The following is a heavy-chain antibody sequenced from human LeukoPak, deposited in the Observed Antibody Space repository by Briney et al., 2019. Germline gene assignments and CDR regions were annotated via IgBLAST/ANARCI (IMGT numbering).Heavy chain of an antibody. CDR2: IRYDGSNK. Sequence: GGSLRLSCAASGFTFSSYGMHWVRQAPGKGLEWVAFIRYDGSNKYYADSVKGRFTISRDNSKNTLYLQMNSLRAEDTAVYYCARALNLLDPVTLDYWGQGTLVTVSS. CDR3: ARALNLLDPVTLDY. D-gene: IGHD1-1*01. CDR1: GFTFSSYG. V-gene: IGHV3-30*02. J-gene: IGHJ4*02.